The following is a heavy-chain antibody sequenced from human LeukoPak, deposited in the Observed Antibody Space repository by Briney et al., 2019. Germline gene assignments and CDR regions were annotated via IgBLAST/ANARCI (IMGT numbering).Heavy chain of an antibody. CDR2: MNGEGTTI. D-gene: IGHD1-7*01. Sequence: GGSLRLSCATSGLTFRTTWMHWVRQAPGKGLMWVSRMNGEGTTIDYADSVKGRFTVSRDYAKNTLFLQMNNLRTEDTALYFCATARNFRFEYWGQGSLVIVSS. V-gene: IGHV3-74*01. J-gene: IGHJ4*02. CDR3: ATARNFRFEY. CDR1: GLTFRTTW.